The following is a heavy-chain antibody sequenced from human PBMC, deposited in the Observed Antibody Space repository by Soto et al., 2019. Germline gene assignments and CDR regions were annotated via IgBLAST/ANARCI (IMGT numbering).Heavy chain of an antibody. CDR2: IYYSGRT. V-gene: IGHV4-59*01. Sequence: WTRIRQPPGKGLEWIGYIYYSGRTNYNPSLKNRVTISVDTSKNQFSLKLSSVTAADTAVYYCASVGGDDFGDSGGFDYWGQGTLVTVSS. D-gene: IGHD4-17*01. J-gene: IGHJ4*02. CDR3: ASVGGDDFGDSGGFDY.